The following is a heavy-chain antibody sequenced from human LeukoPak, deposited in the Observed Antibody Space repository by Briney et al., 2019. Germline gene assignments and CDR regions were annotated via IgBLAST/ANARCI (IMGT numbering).Heavy chain of an antibody. CDR1: GFTFSSYS. D-gene: IGHD5-12*01. CDR2: ISGSDDST. Sequence: GGSLRLSCAASGFTFSSYSMSWVRQAPGKGLEWVSAISGSDDSTFYADSVKGRFTVSRDISKNTLFLQMNSLRAEDTAIYYCAKGAYDYIEIAYFDSWGQGTLVTVSS. CDR3: AKGAYDYIEIAYFDS. V-gene: IGHV3-23*01. J-gene: IGHJ4*02.